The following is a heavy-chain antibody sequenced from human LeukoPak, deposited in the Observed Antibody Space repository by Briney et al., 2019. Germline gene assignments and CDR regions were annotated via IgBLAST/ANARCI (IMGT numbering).Heavy chain of an antibody. CDR1: GFTFSSCW. J-gene: IGHJ4*02. CDR2: IKQDGSEK. Sequence: GGSLRLSCAASGFTFSSCWMTWVRQAPGKGLEWVANIKQDGSEKHYVDSVKGRFTISRDNAKNSLYLQMNSLRGEDTAVYYCVRVSIAVAGGDYWGQGTLVTVSS. CDR3: VRVSIAVAGGDY. D-gene: IGHD6-19*01. V-gene: IGHV3-7*01.